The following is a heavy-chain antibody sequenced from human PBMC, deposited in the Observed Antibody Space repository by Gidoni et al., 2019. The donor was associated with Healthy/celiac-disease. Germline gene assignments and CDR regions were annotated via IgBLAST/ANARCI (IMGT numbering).Heavy chain of an antibody. Sequence: QVQLVESGGGVVQPGRSLRLSCAASGFTFSSYAMHWVRQAPGKGLEWVAVISYDGSNKYYADSVKGRFTISRDNSKNTLYLQMNSLRAEDTAVYYCARDRGGAWGSSSRTFDYWGQGTLVTVSS. D-gene: IGHD6-13*01. CDR2: ISYDGSNK. CDR1: GFTFSSYA. J-gene: IGHJ4*02. V-gene: IGHV3-30-3*01. CDR3: ARDRGGAWGSSSRTFDY.